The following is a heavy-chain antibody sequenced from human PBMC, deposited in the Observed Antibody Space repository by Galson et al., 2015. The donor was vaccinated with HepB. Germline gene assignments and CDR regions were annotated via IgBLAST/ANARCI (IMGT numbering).Heavy chain of an antibody. J-gene: IGHJ4*02. CDR1: GFTFSSYS. CDR3: ASQYYYDSSGYSYYFDY. V-gene: IGHV3-21*01. CDR2: ISSSGSYI. D-gene: IGHD3-22*01. Sequence: SLRLSCAASGFTFSSYSMNWVRQAPGKGLEWVSSISSSGSYIYYADSVKGRFTISRDNAKNSLYLQMNSLRAEDTAVYYCASQYYYDSSGYSYYFDYWGQGTLVTVSS.